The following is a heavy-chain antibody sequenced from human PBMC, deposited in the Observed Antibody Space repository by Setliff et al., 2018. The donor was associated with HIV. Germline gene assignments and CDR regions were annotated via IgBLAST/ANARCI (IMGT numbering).Heavy chain of an antibody. CDR2: IYYSGSS. J-gene: IGHJ4*02. Sequence: PSETLSLTCTVSGGSIRSGGYYWNWIRQHPGKGLEWIGYIYYSGSSYYNPSLKSRFPISIDTSKNQFSLKLNSVTAADTAVYYCARTRGYTYGYIDSWAQGTLVTVSS. CDR1: GGSIRSGGYY. CDR3: ARTRGYTYGYIDS. D-gene: IGHD5-18*01. V-gene: IGHV4-31*03.